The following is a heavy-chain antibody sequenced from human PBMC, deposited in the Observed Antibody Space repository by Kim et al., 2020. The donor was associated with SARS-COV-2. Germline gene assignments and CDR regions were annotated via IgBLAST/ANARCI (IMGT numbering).Heavy chain of an antibody. D-gene: IGHD1-26*01. V-gene: IGHV3-15*01. CDR1: GFTFSNAW. J-gene: IGHJ6*02. CDR3: TTVGGGSYVGYYYYYGMDV. Sequence: GGSLRLSCAASGFTFSNAWMSWVRQAPGKGLEWVGRIKSKTDGGTTDYAAPVKGRFTISRDDSKNTLYLQMNSLKTEDTAVYYCTTVGGGSYVGYYYYYGMDVWGQGTTVTVSS. CDR2: IKSKTDGGTT.